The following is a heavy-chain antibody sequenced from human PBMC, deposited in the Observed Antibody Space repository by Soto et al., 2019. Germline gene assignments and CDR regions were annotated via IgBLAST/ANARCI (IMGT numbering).Heavy chain of an antibody. Sequence: GGSLRLSCVASGYNFNKYAVSWVRQAPGKGLEWVSAISSGGDNTHYADSVKGRFTISRDNAKNSLYLQMNSLRVEDTAVYYCARDSYYFDYWGQGTLVTVSS. CDR3: ARDSYYFDY. V-gene: IGHV3-21*06. J-gene: IGHJ4*02. CDR2: ISSGGDNT. CDR1: GYNFNKYA.